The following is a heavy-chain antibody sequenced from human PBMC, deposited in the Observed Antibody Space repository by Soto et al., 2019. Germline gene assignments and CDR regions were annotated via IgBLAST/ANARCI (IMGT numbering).Heavy chain of an antibody. V-gene: IGHV4-30-4*01. Sequence: SETLSLTCTVSGGSISSGDYYWSWIRQPPGKGLEWIGYIYYSGSTYYNPSLKSRVTISVDTSKNQFSLKLSSVTAADTAVYYCAREIRKAARPDYYGMDVWGQGTTVTSP. CDR2: IYYSGST. CDR1: GGSISSGDYY. CDR3: AREIRKAARPDYYGMDV. J-gene: IGHJ6*02. D-gene: IGHD6-6*01.